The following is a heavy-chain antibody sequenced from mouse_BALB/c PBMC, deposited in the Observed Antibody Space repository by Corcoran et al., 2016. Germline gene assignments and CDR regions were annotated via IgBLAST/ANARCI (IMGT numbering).Heavy chain of an antibody. J-gene: IGHJ3*01. D-gene: IGHD2-1*01. CDR1: GYTFTNYG. Sequence: QIQLVQSGPELKKPGETVKISCKASGYTFTNYGMNWVKQAPGKGLKWMGWINTYTGEPTYADDFKGRFAFSLETSASTAYLQINNLKNEDMATYFCAKEAIYYGNYGFAYWGQGTLVTVSA. CDR3: AKEAIYYGNYGFAY. CDR2: INTYTGEP. V-gene: IGHV9-1*02.